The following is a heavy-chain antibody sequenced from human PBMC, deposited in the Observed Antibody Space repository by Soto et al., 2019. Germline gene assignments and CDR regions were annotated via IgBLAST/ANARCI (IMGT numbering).Heavy chain of an antibody. D-gene: IGHD2-8*02. V-gene: IGHV4-30-4*01. Sequence: PSETLSLTWTVSGGSISSCCYYWSWIRQPPGKGLEWIGYIYYSGSTYYNPSLKSRVTISVDTSKNQFSLKLSSVTAADTAVYYCARGFFNYTGSAYTHTWGQEDVLTISS. CDR3: ARGFFNYTGSAYTHT. J-gene: IGHJ4*02. CDR2: IYYSGST. CDR1: GGSISSCCYY.